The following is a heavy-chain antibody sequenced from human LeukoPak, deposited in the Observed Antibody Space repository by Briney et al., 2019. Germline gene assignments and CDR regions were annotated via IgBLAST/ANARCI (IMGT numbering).Heavy chain of an antibody. CDR3: ASLTVTSPLFDY. V-gene: IGHV1-2*06. D-gene: IGHD4-17*01. J-gene: IGHJ4*02. Sequence: ASVKVSCKASGYTFTSYAMNWVRQAPGQGLEWMGRINPNSGGTNYAQKFQGRVTMTRDTSISTAYMELSRLRSDDTAVYYCASLTVTSPLFDYWGQGTLVTVSS. CDR1: GYTFTSYA. CDR2: INPNSGGT.